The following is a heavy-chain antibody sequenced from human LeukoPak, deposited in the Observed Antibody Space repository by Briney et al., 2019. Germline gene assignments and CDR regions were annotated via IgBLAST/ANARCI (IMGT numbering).Heavy chain of an antibody. CDR3: ARGLRWDSGNDWGPEH. CDR2: LFTGGNA. Sequence: PSETLSLTCSVSGDSMNGYYWIWIRQTAGKGLEWIGRLFTGGNAECNPSLKSRVTMSVETSKSQFSLKLTSVTAADTAINYCARGLRWDSGNDWGPEHWGQGVLVTVSS. D-gene: IGHD5-12*01. CDR1: GDSMNGYY. V-gene: IGHV4-4*07. J-gene: IGHJ4*02.